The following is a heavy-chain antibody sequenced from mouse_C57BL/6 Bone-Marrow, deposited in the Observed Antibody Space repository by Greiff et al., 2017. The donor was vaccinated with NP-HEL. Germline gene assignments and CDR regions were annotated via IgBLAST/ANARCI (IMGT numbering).Heavy chain of an antibody. V-gene: IGHV14-1*01. CDR1: GFNIKDYY. D-gene: IGHD1-1*01. CDR2: IDPEDGDT. J-gene: IGHJ1*03. Sequence: EVQRVESGAELVRPGASVKLSCTASGFNIKDYYMHWVKQRPEQGLEWIGRIDPEDGDTEYAPKFQGKATMTADTSSNTAYLQLSSLTSEDTAVYYCTVYYYGSSYSYWYFDVWGTGTTVTVSS. CDR3: TVYYYGSSYSYWYFDV.